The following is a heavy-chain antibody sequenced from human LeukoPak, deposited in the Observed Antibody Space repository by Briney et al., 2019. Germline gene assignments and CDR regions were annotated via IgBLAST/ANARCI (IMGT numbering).Heavy chain of an antibody. CDR3: AKWDGDLYYYYYMDV. Sequence: GGSLRLSCAASGSTFTFYAMSWVRQAPGKGLECVSVISGSGGSTYYADSVKGRFTISRDNYKNTLYLQMDSLRAEDTAVYYCAKWDGDLYYYYYMDVWGKGTTVTVSS. V-gene: IGHV3-23*01. D-gene: IGHD4-17*01. J-gene: IGHJ6*03. CDR1: GSTFTFYA. CDR2: ISGSGGST.